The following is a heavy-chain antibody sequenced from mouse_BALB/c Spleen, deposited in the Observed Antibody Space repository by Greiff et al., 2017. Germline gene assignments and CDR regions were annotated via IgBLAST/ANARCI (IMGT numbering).Heavy chain of an antibody. J-gene: IGHJ3*01. CDR3: ARNYDYSWFAY. CDR2: INPNNGGT. CDR1: GYTFTDYY. D-gene: IGHD2-4*01. Sequence: EVQLQQSGPELVKPGASVKMSCKASGYTFTDYYMKWVKQSNGKSLEWIGDINPNNGGTSYNQKFKGKATLTVDKSSSTAYMQLNSLTSEDSAVYYCARNYDYSWFAYWGQGTLVTVSA. V-gene: IGHV1-26*01.